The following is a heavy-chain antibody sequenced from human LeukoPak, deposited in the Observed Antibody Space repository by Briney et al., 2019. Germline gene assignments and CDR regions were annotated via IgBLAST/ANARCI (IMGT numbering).Heavy chain of an antibody. Sequence: PGRSLRLSCAASGFTFSSYAMHWVRQAPGKGLEWVAVISYDGSNKYYADSVKGRFTISRDNSKNTLYLQMNSLRAEDTAVYYCARDQAYYFSIAAAGGAEYFQHWGQGTLVTVSS. CDR1: GFTFSSYA. CDR2: ISYDGSNK. V-gene: IGHV3-30*04. J-gene: IGHJ1*01. CDR3: ARDQAYYFSIAAAGGAEYFQH. D-gene: IGHD6-13*01.